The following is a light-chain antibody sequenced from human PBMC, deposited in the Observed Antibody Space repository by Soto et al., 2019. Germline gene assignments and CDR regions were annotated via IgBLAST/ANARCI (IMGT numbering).Light chain of an antibody. Sequence: QSALTHPPSASGSLGQSVTISCTGTSSDVGGYNYVSWYQQRPGKAPKLMIYEVNERPSGVPDRFSGSKSGNTASLTVSGLQAEDEADYYCSSYGGSNNFVLFGGGTKLTVL. CDR3: SSYGGSNNFVL. CDR2: EVN. V-gene: IGLV2-8*01. J-gene: IGLJ2*01. CDR1: SSDVGGYNY.